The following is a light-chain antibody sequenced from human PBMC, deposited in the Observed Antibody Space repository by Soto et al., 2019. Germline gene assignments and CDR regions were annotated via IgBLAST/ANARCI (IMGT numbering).Light chain of an antibody. CDR2: DVS. Sequence: QSVLTQPASVSGSPGQSITISCTGTSSDVGGYNFVSWYQKHPGKAPKLLISDVSNRPSGVSDRFSGSKSGNTASLTISGLQAEDEADYYCTSYTTTSTVLFGGGTQLTVL. J-gene: IGLJ2*01. V-gene: IGLV2-14*01. CDR1: SSDVGGYNF. CDR3: TSYTTTSTVL.